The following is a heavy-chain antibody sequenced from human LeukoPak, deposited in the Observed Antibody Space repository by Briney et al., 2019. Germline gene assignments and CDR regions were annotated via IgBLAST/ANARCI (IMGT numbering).Heavy chain of an antibody. CDR3: ARRDYYDSSGSPDY. CDR2: ISSSGSTI. V-gene: IGHV3-11*01. J-gene: IGHJ4*02. D-gene: IGHD3-22*01. CDR1: GFTLSDYY. Sequence: GGSLRLSCAASGFTLSDYYMSWIRQAPGKGLEWVSYISSSGSTIYYADSVKGRFTISRDNAKNSLYLQMNSLRAEDTAVYYCARRDYYDSSGSPDYWGQGTLVTASS.